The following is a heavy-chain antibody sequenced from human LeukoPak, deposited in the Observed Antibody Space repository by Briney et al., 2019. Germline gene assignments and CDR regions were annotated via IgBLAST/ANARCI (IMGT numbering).Heavy chain of an antibody. CDR1: GGIFSRYA. D-gene: IGHD6-19*01. J-gene: IGHJ4*02. CDR3: ARDRQWLPGGGFDY. CDR2: IIPIFGIA. Sequence: SVNVSCKASGGIFSRYAISWVRQAPGQGLEWMGRIIPIFGIANYAQKFQGRVTITADKSTTTAYMELSSLRSENTAVYYCARDRQWLPGGGFDYWGQGTLVTVSS. V-gene: IGHV1-69*04.